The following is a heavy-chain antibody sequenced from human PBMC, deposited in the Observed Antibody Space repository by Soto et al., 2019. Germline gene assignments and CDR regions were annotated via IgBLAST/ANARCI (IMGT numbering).Heavy chain of an antibody. CDR2: IIPIFGTA. CDR1: GGTFSSYA. CDR3: ARVSCCPGIAVAGTNPPNLDD. D-gene: IGHD6-19*01. V-gene: IGHV1-69*06. Sequence: GASVKVSCKASGGTFSSYAISWVRQAPGQGLEWMGGIIPIFGTANYAQKFQGRVTITADTSTSTAYMELRSLRSDDTAVYYCARVSCCPGIAVAGTNPPNLDDWGQGTLVTVSS. J-gene: IGHJ4*02.